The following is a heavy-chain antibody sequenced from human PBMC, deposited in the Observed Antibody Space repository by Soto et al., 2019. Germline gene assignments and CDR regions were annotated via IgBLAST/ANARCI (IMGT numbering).Heavy chain of an antibody. CDR1: GYTFTGYY. CDR3: ARVAGRSSGYYYVLGY. V-gene: IGHV1-2*04. D-gene: IGHD3-22*01. J-gene: IGHJ4*02. Sequence: QGQLVQSGAEVKKPGASVKVSCKASGYTFTGYYMHWVRQAPGQGLEWMGWINPNSGGTNYAQKFQGWVTMTRDTSISTAYMELSRLRSDDTAVYYCARVAGRSSGYYYVLGYWGQGTLVTVSS. CDR2: INPNSGGT.